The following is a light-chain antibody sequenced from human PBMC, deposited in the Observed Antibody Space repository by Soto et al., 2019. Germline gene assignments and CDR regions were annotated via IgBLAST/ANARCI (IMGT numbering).Light chain of an antibody. V-gene: IGLV2-14*01. CDR3: SAYTISSTYV. Sequence: QSVLTQPASVSGSPGQSITISCTGTSSDVGGYNYVSWYQQHPGKAPKLMIYDVSSRPSEVSNRFSGSKSDNTASLTISGLQTEDEADYYCSAYTISSTYVFGAGTKVTVL. CDR2: DVS. CDR1: SSDVGGYNY. J-gene: IGLJ1*01.